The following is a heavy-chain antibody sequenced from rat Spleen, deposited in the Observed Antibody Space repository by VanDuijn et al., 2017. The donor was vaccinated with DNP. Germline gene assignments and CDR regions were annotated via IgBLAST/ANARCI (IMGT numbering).Heavy chain of an antibody. CDR3: NRNDFGQPGVS. CDR2: IWSGGNT. D-gene: IGHD4-4*01. V-gene: IGHV2S13*01. CDR1: GFSLTSYH. Sequence: QVQLKESGPGLVQPSQTLSLTCTVSGFSLTSYHVHWVRQPPGKGLEWMGVIWSGGNTDYNSALKPRLSISRDTSESQVFLTVNSLQTEDTGIYYCNRNDFGQPGVSWGQGVMVTVSS. J-gene: IGHJ2*01.